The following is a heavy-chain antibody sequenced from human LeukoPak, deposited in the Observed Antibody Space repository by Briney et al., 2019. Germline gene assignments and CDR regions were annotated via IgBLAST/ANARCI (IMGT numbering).Heavy chain of an antibody. V-gene: IGHV4-59*01. J-gene: IGHJ4*02. Sequence: SETLSPTCTVSGGSISSYYWSWLRQPPGKGLEWIGYIYYSGSTNYNPSLKSRVTISVDTSKNQFSLKLSSVTAADTAVYYCARAVAVAGTIYYFDYWGQGTLVTVSS. CDR2: IYYSGST. D-gene: IGHD6-19*01. CDR3: ARAVAVAGTIYYFDY. CDR1: GGSISSYY.